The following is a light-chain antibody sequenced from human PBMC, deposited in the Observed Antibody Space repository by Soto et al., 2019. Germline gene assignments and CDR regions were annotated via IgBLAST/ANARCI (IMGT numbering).Light chain of an antibody. CDR3: SSYTSSSFLH. V-gene: IGLV2-14*01. CDR2: EVS. CDR1: SSDGGGYNY. J-gene: IGLJ1*01. Sequence: QSALTQPASVSGSPGQSITISCTGTSSDGGGYNYVSWYQQHAGKAPKLMIYEVSNRPSGVSNRFSGSKSGNTASLTISALQAEDEADYYCSSYTSSSFLHFGTGTKGTVL.